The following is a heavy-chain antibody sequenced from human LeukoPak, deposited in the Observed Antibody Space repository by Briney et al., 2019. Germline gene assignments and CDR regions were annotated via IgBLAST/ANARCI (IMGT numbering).Heavy chain of an antibody. CDR2: IYPGDSDT. J-gene: IGHJ5*02. CDR1: GYSFTSYW. Sequence: GESLKISCKGSGYSFTSYWIGWVPQMPGKGLEWMGIIYPGDSDTRYSPSFQGQVTISADHSISTPYLQWSSLKASDTAMYYCARHMGTRGTHWFDPWGQGTLVTVSS. V-gene: IGHV5-51*01. CDR3: ARHMGTRGTHWFDP. D-gene: IGHD1-7*01.